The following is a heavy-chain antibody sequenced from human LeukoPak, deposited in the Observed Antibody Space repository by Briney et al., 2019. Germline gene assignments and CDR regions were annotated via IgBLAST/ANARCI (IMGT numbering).Heavy chain of an antibody. J-gene: IGHJ4*02. CDR3: ARVEYYYDSSGYFPPDY. CDR1: GYTFTSYG. CDR2: ISTYNGKT. V-gene: IGHV1-18*01. Sequence: ASVKVSCKASGYTFTSYGISWVRPAPGQGLEGMGLISTYNGKTTYAQKLQGRVPMTTATSTSTASIVLRSLRSDDTAVYYCARVEYYYDSSGYFPPDYWGQGTLVTVSS. D-gene: IGHD3-22*01.